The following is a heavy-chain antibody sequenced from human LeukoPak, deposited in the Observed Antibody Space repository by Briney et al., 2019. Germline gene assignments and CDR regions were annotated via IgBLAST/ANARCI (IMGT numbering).Heavy chain of an antibody. CDR1: GFTFSSYS. J-gene: IGHJ4*02. CDR2: ISSRSSHT. D-gene: IGHD2-15*01. CDR3: ARASGYCSGGSCYSFDY. V-gene: IGHV3-48*02. Sequence: GGSRRLSCAASGFTFSSYSMNWVRQAPGKGLEWVSYISSRSSHTYYADSVKGRFTISRDNAKNSLYLQMNSLRDEDTALYYCARASGYCSGGSCYSFDYWGQGTLVTVSS.